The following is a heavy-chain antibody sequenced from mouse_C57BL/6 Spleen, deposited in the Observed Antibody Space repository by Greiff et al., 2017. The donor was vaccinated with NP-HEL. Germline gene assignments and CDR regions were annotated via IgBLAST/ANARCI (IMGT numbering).Heavy chain of an antibody. D-gene: IGHD1-1*01. CDR2: IDPSDSYT. Sequence: QVQLQQPGAELVMPGASVKLSCKASGYTFTSYWMHWVKQRPGQGLEWIGEIDPSDSYTNYNQKFKGKSTLTVDKSSSTAYMQLSSLTSEDSAVYCCARSSYYYGSSYYYAMDYWGQGTSVTVSS. J-gene: IGHJ4*01. CDR3: ARSSYYYGSSYYYAMDY. V-gene: IGHV1-69*01. CDR1: GYTFTSYW.